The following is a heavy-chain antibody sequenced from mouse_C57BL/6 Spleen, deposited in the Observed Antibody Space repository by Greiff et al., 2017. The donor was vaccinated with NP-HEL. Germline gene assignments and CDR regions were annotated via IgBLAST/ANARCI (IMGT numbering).Heavy chain of an antibody. CDR3: ARGNYYGSSFYFDY. CDR2: IYPGSGNT. V-gene: IGHV1-76*01. J-gene: IGHJ2*01. Sequence: VQVVESGAELVRPGASVKLSCKASGYTFTDYYINWVKQRPGQGLEWIARIYPGSGNTYYNEKFKGKATLPAEKSYSTAYMQLSSLTSEDSAVYFCARGNYYGSSFYFDYWGQGTTLTVSS. D-gene: IGHD1-1*01. CDR1: GYTFTDYY.